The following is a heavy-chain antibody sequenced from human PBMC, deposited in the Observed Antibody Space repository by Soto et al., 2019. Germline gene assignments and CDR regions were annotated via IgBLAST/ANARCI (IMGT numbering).Heavy chain of an antibody. D-gene: IGHD2-21*01. CDR1: GGSISSSPY. Sequence: PSETLSLTCTVSGGSISSSPYWGWIRQPPGKGLEWVGSMSYRGATSYNPSLKGRVTIAADTPKNQFSLILTSVIAADTAVYYCATDGGKGGDSEYWVQGTLVTVSS. CDR3: ATDGGKGGDSEY. J-gene: IGHJ4*02. V-gene: IGHV4-39*01. CDR2: MSYRGAT.